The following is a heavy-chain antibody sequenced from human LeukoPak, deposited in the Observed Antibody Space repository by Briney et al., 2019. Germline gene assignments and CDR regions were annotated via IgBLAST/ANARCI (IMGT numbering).Heavy chain of an antibody. CDR3: ATASMSKTPDFDY. D-gene: IGHD2/OR15-2a*01. CDR2: FDPEDGET. V-gene: IGHV1-24*01. J-gene: IGHJ4*02. Sequence: ASVKVSCKVSGYTLTELSIQWVRQAPGKGLEWMEGFDPEDGETIYAQKFQGRVTMTEDTSTDTAYMELSSLRSEDTAVYYCATASMSKTPDFDYWGQGTLVTVSS. CDR1: GYTLTELS.